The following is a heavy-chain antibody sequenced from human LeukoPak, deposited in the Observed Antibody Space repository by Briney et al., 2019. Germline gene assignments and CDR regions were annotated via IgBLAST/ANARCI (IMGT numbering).Heavy chain of an antibody. Sequence: SETLSLTCTVSGGSVSSGSYYWSWIRQPPGKGLEWIGYIYDSGSTNYNPSLKSRVTISVDTSKNQLSLKLSSVTAADTAVYYCARHEDRNWYFDHWGQGTLVTVSS. CDR2: IYDSGST. D-gene: IGHD1-1*01. CDR3: ARHEDRNWYFDH. V-gene: IGHV4-61*01. CDR1: GGSVSSGSYY. J-gene: IGHJ4*02.